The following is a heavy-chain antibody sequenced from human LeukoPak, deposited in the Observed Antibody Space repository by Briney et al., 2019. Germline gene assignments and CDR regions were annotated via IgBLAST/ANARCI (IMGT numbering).Heavy chain of an antibody. CDR2: ISGSGGST. CDR3: AKSLWLTPDY. V-gene: IGHV3-23*01. Sequence: ETLSLTCAVSGGSISSNSYYWGWIRQPPGKGLEWVSAISGSGGSTYYADSVKGRFTISRDNSKNTLYLQMNSLRAEDTAVYYCAKSLWLTPDYWGQGTLVTVSS. CDR1: GGSISSNSYY. J-gene: IGHJ4*02. D-gene: IGHD3-10*01.